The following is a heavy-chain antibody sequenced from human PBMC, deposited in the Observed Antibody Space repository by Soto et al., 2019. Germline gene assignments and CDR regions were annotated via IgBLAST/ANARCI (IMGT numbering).Heavy chain of an antibody. J-gene: IGHJ4*02. CDR1: GYTFTSYD. CDR3: ATGPLYYDFWSGYFDY. D-gene: IGHD3-3*01. CDR2: MNPNSGNT. V-gene: IGHV1-8*01. Sequence: ASVKVSCKASGYTFTSYDINWVRQATGQVLEWMGWMNPNSGNTGYAKKFQGRVTMTRNTSISTAYMELSSLRSEDTALYYCATGPLYYDFWSGYFDYWGQGTLVTVSS.